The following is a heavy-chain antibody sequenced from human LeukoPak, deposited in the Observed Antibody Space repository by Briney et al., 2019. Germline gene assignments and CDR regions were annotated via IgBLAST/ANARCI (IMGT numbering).Heavy chain of an antibody. Sequence: SETLSLTCAVYGGSFSGYYWSWIRQPPGKGLEWIGEINHSGSTNYNPSLKSRVTISVDTSKNQFSLKLSSVTAADTAVYYCARVPLMVRGPNGGVYWGQGTLVTVSS. CDR1: GGSFSGYY. CDR2: INHSGST. D-gene: IGHD3-10*01. CDR3: ARVPLMVRGPNGGVY. J-gene: IGHJ4*02. V-gene: IGHV4-34*01.